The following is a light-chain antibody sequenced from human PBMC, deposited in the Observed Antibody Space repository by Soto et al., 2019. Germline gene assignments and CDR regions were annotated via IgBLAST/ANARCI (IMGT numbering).Light chain of an antibody. CDR2: STN. CDR3: VLYMGSGIWV. CDR1: SGSVSTSYY. Sequence: QTVVTQEPSFSVSPGRTVTLTCGLSSGSVSTSYYPSWYQQTPGQAPRTLIYSTNTRSSGVHDRFSGSILGNKAALTITGAQADDESDCYCVLYMGSGIWVFGGGTKLTVL. J-gene: IGLJ3*02. V-gene: IGLV8-61*01.